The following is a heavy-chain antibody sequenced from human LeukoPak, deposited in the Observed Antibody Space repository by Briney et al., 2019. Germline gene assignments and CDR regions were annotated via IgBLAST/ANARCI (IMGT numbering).Heavy chain of an antibody. J-gene: IGHJ3*02. Sequence: GGSLRLSCAASGFTFSSYGMHWVRQAPGKGLEWVAVISYDGSNKYYADSVKGRFTISRDNSKNTLYLQMNILRAEDKAVYYCARVESYGAFDIWGQGTMVTVSS. CDR3: ARVESYGAFDI. V-gene: IGHV3-30*03. CDR2: ISYDGSNK. D-gene: IGHD1-26*01. CDR1: GFTFSSYG.